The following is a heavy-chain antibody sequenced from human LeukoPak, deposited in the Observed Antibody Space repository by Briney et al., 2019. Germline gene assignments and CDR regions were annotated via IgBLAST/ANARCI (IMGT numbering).Heavy chain of an antibody. CDR3: ARSDLGTITAGPCNY. V-gene: IGHV1-18*01. CDR2: ISGYQGST. D-gene: IGHD5-24*01. Sequence: GASVKVSCKASGYTFTNYGITWVRQAPGQGLEWMGWISGYQGSTKYAQNFQGRVTMTIDTSTSTAYMDLRSLRSDDTAIYFCARSDLGTITAGPCNYGGQGTLVAVSS. CDR1: GYTFTNYG. J-gene: IGHJ4*02.